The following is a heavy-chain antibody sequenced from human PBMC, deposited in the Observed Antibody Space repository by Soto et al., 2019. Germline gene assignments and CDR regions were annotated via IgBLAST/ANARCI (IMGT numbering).Heavy chain of an antibody. CDR3: ASVGATHDALDI. CDR1: GYTFTSYY. V-gene: IGHV1-46*01. J-gene: IGHJ3*02. CDR2: INPSGGST. Sequence: QVQLVQSGAEVKKPGASVKVSCKASGYTFTSYYMHWVRQATGQGLEWMGIINPSGGSTSYGQKFQGRVTMTRDTSTSTVYMELSSLRSEDTAVYYCASVGATHDALDIWGQGTMVTVSS. D-gene: IGHD1-26*01.